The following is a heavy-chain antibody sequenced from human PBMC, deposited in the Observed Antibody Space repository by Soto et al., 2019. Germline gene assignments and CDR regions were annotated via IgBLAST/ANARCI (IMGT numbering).Heavy chain of an antibody. Sequence: PRGPLRLSSPDSGIIFRIFVMSWVLLAPGQGQEWVASIPQERSDKHYVNSVKGRFIISRXXAKNLLSLQMNSLRAEDTAVYYCTTNTVTKVDDHWGQGT. D-gene: IGHD4-17*01. V-gene: IGHV3-7*03. J-gene: IGHJ4*02. CDR3: TTNTVTKVDDH. CDR2: IPQERSDK. CDR1: GIIFRIFV.